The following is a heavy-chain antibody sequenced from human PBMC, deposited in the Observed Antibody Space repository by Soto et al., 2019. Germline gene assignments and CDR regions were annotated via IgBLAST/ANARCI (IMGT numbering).Heavy chain of an antibody. J-gene: IGHJ4*02. D-gene: IGHD2-21*02. V-gene: IGHV1-3*01. Sequence: QVQLLQSGAEVKKPGASVKVSCKASGYTFTTYAIHWVRQAPGQRLEWMGWINAENGNTKYSQKFQGRVTITTDTSASTAYMEMSSLRSEDTAVYYCARDIGGLLTIGVSDFWGQGTLVTVSS. CDR3: ARDIGGLLTIGVSDF. CDR2: INAENGNT. CDR1: GYTFTTYA.